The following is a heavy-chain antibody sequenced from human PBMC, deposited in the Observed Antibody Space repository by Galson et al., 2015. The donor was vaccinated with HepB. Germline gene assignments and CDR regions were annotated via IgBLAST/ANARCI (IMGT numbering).Heavy chain of an antibody. CDR2: ISADSGST. CDR1: GYMFIGYY. D-gene: IGHD2-2*01. J-gene: IGHJ4*02. CDR3: ARDVQPDF. Sequence: SVKVSCKASGYMFIGYYTHWVRQAPGQGLEWMGRISADSGSTDYAQRFEGRFTMTRDRSISTVYMELRGLTSDDTAVYYCARDVQPDFWGQGTLVTVST. V-gene: IGHV1-2*06.